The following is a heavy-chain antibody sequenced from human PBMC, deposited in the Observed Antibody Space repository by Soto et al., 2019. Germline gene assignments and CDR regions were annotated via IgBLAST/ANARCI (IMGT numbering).Heavy chain of an antibody. V-gene: IGHV4-59*01. Sequence: PSETLSLTCTVSGGSISSYYWSWIRQPPGKGLEWIGYIYYSGSTNYNPSLKSRVTISVDTSKNQFSLKLSSVTAADTAVYYCARTLRYGDYVWFDPWRQGTLVTVSS. D-gene: IGHD4-17*01. CDR1: GGSISSYY. CDR2: IYYSGST. CDR3: ARTLRYGDYVWFDP. J-gene: IGHJ5*02.